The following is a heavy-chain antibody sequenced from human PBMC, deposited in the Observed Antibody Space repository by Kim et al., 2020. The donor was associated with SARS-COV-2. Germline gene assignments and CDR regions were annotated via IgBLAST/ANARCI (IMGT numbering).Heavy chain of an antibody. CDR1: DFTVSSHY. CDR2: IFSNGIT. Sequence: GGSLRLSCAASDFTVSSHYMSWVRQAPGKGLGWVSVIFSNGITYYADSVKGRFTISRDSSVNTVFLQMNSLTAEDTAVYYCARDRLRGGSGYFDYWGQGTLVTVSS. J-gene: IGHJ4*02. D-gene: IGHD6-25*01. CDR3: ARDRLRGGSGYFDY. V-gene: IGHV3-53*01.